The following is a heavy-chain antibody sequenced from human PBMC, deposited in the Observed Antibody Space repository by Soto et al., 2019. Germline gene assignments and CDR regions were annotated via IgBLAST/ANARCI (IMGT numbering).Heavy chain of an antibody. CDR1: GGSVNSDDYY. J-gene: IGHJ4*02. Sequence: ASETLSLTCTVSGGSVNSDDYYWSWIRQPPGRGLECIGRISTTGNTHYNPSLESRVTMSLDTSKNQFSLKLTSVTAADTAVYYCEGESGENWSYEAYWGQGTLVTVSS. D-gene: IGHD1-7*01. V-gene: IGHV4-61*08. CDR2: ISTTGNT. CDR3: EGESGENWSYEAY.